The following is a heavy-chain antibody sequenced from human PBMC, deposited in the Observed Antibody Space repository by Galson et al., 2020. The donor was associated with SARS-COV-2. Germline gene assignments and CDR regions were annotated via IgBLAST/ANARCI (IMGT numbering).Heavy chain of an antibody. D-gene: IGHD2-2*01. Sequence: ASVKVSCKASGYTFTSYGISWVRQAPGQGLEWMGWISAYNGNTNYAQKLQGRVTMTTDTSTSTAYMELRSLRSDDTAVYYCARVRRDIVVVPAAMSIGPDNWFDPWGQGTLVTVSS. CDR3: ARVRRDIVVVPAAMSIGPDNWFDP. CDR2: ISAYNGNT. V-gene: IGHV1-18*01. CDR1: GYTFTSYG. J-gene: IGHJ5*02.